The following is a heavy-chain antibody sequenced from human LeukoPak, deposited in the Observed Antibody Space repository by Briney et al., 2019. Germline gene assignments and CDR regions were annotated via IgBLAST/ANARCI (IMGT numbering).Heavy chain of an antibody. CDR3: AKGGRAVSTTYYFDY. CDR2: ISDSAATT. J-gene: IGHJ4*02. V-gene: IGHV3-23*01. CDR1: GCTFSSYA. Sequence: GGSLRLSCAASGCTFSSYAMTWVRQAPGKGLEWVSIISDSAATTFYADSVKGRFTISRDNSKNTLYLQVNSLRAEDTAVYYCAKGGRAVSTTYYFDYWGQGTLVTVSS. D-gene: IGHD4-11*01.